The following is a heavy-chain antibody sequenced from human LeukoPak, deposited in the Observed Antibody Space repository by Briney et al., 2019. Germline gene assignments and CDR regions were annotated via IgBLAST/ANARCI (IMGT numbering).Heavy chain of an antibody. V-gene: IGHV1-18*01. CDR2: VSAYNGKS. D-gene: IGHD2-2*01. J-gene: IGHJ4*02. Sequence: ASVKASCKSSGYTFTSYGVSWVRQAPGQGLEWVGWVSAYNGKSDYAQKFQGRVTMTTDASTNTAYMELRSLRSDDTAVYYCARVEAYCSRTSCHDYWGLGTLVTVSS. CDR3: ARVEAYCSRTSCHDY. CDR1: GYTFTSYG.